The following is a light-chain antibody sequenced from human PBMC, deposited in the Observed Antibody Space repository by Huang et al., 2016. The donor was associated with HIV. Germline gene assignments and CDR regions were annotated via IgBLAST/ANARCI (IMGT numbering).Light chain of an antibody. Sequence: DIQMTQSPSSLSASVGDRVTITCRASQSISSYLNWYQHKPGKAPNLLIYATSSFQSGVPSRFSGSGSVTDFTLTISSLQPEDFATYYCQQSYSTPYTFGQGTKLEIK. CDR1: QSISSY. J-gene: IGKJ2*01. CDR3: QQSYSTPYT. CDR2: ATS. V-gene: IGKV1-39*01.